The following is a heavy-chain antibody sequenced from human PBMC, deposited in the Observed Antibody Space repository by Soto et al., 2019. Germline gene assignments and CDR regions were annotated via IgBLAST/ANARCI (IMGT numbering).Heavy chain of an antibody. D-gene: IGHD1-26*01. V-gene: IGHV3-23*01. CDR2: ISGSGSST. CDR3: AKDRAGLVGPTGFDY. Sequence: GGSLRLSCSASGFTFRSYAMSWVRQAPGKRLEWVSAISGSGSSTYYADSVKGRFTISRDNSKNTLYVQMNSLRAEDTAVYYCAKDRAGLVGPTGFDYWGQGTLVTVSS. CDR1: GFTFRSYA. J-gene: IGHJ4*02.